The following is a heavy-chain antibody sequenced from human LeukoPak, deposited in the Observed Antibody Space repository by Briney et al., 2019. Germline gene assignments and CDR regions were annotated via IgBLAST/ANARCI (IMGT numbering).Heavy chain of an antibody. CDR2: ISYDGSNK. D-gene: IGHD3-22*01. J-gene: IGHJ4*02. CDR3: AKDITMIVGGDY. Sequence: PGGSLRLSCAASGFTFSSYGMHWVRQAPGKGLEWVAVISYDGSNKYYADSVKGRFTISRDNSKNTPYLQMNSLRAEDTAVYYCAKDITMIVGGDYWGQGTLATVSS. V-gene: IGHV3-30*18. CDR1: GFTFSSYG.